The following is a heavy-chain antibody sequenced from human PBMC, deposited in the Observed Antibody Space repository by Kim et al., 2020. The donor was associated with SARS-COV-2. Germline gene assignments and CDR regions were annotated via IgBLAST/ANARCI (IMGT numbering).Heavy chain of an antibody. J-gene: IGHJ4*01. D-gene: IGHD1-26*01. CDR1: GFTFSSYA. CDR2: ISGSGGTT. Sequence: GGSLRLSCAASGFTFSSYAMNWVRQAPGKGLEWVSAISGSGGTTFYADSVKGRFTFSRDNSKNTLYLQMNSLGAEDTAVYYCAKVRVGPTVGKDMLDYWG. CDR3: AKVRVGPTVGKDMLDY. V-gene: IGHV3-23*01.